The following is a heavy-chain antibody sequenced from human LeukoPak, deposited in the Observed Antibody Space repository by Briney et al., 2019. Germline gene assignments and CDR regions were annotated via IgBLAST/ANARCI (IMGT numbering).Heavy chain of an antibody. CDR1: GYSFTSYW. Sequence: GESLKISCKGSGYSFTSYWIGWVRQLPGKGLEWMGIIYPGDSDTRYSPSFQGQVTISADKSISTAYLQWSSLKASDTAMHYCARPNRGPAVAGPPDYWGQGTLVTVSS. CDR2: IYPGDSDT. D-gene: IGHD6-19*01. CDR3: ARPNRGPAVAGPPDY. J-gene: IGHJ4*02. V-gene: IGHV5-51*01.